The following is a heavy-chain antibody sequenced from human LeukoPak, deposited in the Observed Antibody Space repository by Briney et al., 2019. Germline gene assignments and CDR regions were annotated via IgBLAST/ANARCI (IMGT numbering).Heavy chain of an antibody. V-gene: IGHV4-30-2*01. CDR2: IYHSGST. Sequence: PSQTLSITCAVSGGSISSGGYSWSWIRQPPGKGLEWIGYIYHSGSTYYNPSLKSRVTISVDRSKNQFSLRLSSVTAADTAVYYCAREDPQTTVPEGLDVWGQGTTVTVSS. CDR1: GGSISSGGYS. D-gene: IGHD4-17*01. J-gene: IGHJ6*02. CDR3: AREDPQTTVPEGLDV.